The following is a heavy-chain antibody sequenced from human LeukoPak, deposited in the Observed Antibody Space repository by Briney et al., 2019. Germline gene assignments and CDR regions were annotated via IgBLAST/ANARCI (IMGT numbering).Heavy chain of an antibody. V-gene: IGHV3-33*06. D-gene: IGHD3-22*01. CDR2: IWYDGSNK. Sequence: GGSLRLSCAASGFTFSSYGMHWVRQAPGKGLEGVAVIWYDGSNKYYADSVKGRFTISRDNSKNTLYLQMNSLRAEDTAVYYCAKDRYYDSSGYYYGALDYWGQGTLVTVSS. CDR3: AKDRYYDSSGYYYGALDY. CDR1: GFTFSSYG. J-gene: IGHJ4*02.